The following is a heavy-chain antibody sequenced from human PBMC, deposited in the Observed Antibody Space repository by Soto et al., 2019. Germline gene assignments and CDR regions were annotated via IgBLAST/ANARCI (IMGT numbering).Heavy chain of an antibody. D-gene: IGHD3-3*01. CDR3: AKERNDFWSGTTGGFDH. Sequence: EVQLLESGGGLVQPGGSLRLSCAASGFTFSSYSMSWVRQPPGKGLDWVSGISGSGGTTYYADSVKGRFTISRDNPKNTVYVQMNSLRPEDTAIYYCAKERNDFWSGTTGGFDHWGQGLLVTVSS. V-gene: IGHV3-23*01. CDR2: ISGSGGTT. CDR1: GFTFSSYS. J-gene: IGHJ4*02.